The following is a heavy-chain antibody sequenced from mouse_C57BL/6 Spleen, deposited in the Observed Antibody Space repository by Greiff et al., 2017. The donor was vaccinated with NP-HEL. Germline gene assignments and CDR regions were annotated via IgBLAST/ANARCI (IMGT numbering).Heavy chain of an antibody. D-gene: IGHD1-1*01. CDR2: IDPSDSYT. V-gene: IGHV1-69*01. Sequence: QVQLQQSGAELVMPGASVKLSCKASGYTFTSYWMHWVKQRPGQGLEWIGEIDPSDSYTNYNQKFKGKSTLTVDKSSSTAYMQLSSLTSEDSAVYYCARRTVVATDYFDYWGQGTTLTVSS. CDR3: ARRTVVATDYFDY. J-gene: IGHJ2*01. CDR1: GYTFTSYW.